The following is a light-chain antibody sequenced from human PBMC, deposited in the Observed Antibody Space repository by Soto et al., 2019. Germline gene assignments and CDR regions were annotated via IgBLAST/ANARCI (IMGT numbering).Light chain of an antibody. CDR3: QQHSNWPLT. Sequence: EIVLIQSPATLSFSPGEKATLSCGPSQSVSSNVAWYQQNPGQAPRLLIFDASNRATGIPARFSGSGSGTDFVLTISTLEPEDFAVYYCQQHSNWPLTFGGGTKVDIK. J-gene: IGKJ4*01. CDR2: DAS. V-gene: IGKV3-11*01. CDR1: QSVSSN.